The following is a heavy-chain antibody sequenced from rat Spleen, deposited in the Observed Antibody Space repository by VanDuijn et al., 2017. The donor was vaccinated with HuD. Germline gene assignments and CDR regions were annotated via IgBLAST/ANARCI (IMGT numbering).Heavy chain of an antibody. V-gene: IGHV5-25*01. CDR1: GFTFSDYY. CDR2: ITNTGGST. J-gene: IGHJ4*01. Sequence: EVQLVESGGGLVQPGRSLKLSCAASGFTFSDYYMAWVRQAPTKGLAWVASITNTGGSTYYPDSVKGRFTISRDNAKSTLYLQMDSLRSEDTATYYCARQGDYYSSYFYVMDAWGQGASVTVSS. D-gene: IGHD1-2*01. CDR3: ARQGDYYSSYFYVMDA.